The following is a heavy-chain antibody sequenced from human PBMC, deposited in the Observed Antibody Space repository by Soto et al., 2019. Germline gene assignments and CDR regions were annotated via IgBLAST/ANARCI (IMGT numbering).Heavy chain of an antibody. CDR1: GFTFSSYG. V-gene: IGHV3-30*18. CDR3: AKLIGTTYYYGSGSYDY. Sequence: PGGSLRLSCAAPGFTFSSYGMHWVRQAPGKGLEWVAVISYDGSNKYYADSVKGRFTISRDNSKNTLYLQMNSLRAEDTAVYYCAKLIGTTYYYGSGSYDYWGQGTLVTVSS. D-gene: IGHD3-10*01. J-gene: IGHJ4*02. CDR2: ISYDGSNK.